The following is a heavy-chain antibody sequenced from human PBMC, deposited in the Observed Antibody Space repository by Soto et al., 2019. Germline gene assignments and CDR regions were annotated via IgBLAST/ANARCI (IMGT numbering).Heavy chain of an antibody. J-gene: IGHJ4*02. D-gene: IGHD3-22*01. CDR3: TTDLTITMIDC. CDR1: GFTFSNAW. CDR2: IKSKTDGGTT. V-gene: IGHV3-15*01. Sequence: PGGSLRLSCTASGFTFSNAWMSWVRQAPGKGLEWVGRIKSKTDGGTTDYAAPVKGRFTISRDDSRDTLSLQMNSLKTEDTAVYYCTTDLTITMIDCWGQGTLVTVS.